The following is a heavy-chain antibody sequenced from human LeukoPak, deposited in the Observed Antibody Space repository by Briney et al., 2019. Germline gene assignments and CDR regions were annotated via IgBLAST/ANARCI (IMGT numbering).Heavy chain of an antibody. CDR2: IKHDGSEK. CDR3: ARGLYGDYYYYGMDV. D-gene: IGHD4-17*01. Sequence: GGSLRLSCAASGFTFSSYWMSWVRQAPGKGLEWVANIKHDGSEKYYVDSVPGRFTISRDNAKTSLYLQMNSLRAEDTAVYYCARGLYGDYYYYGMDVWGQGTTVTVSS. V-gene: IGHV3-7*04. J-gene: IGHJ6*02. CDR1: GFTFSSYW.